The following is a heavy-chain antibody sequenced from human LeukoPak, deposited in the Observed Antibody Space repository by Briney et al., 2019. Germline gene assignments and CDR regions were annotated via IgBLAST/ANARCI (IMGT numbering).Heavy chain of an antibody. CDR2: IYYSGST. CDR3: ASVYSLYDN. V-gene: IGHV4-39*01. Sequence: PSETLSLTCTVSGGSISSSSYYWGWIRQPPGKGLEWIGSIYYSGSTYYNPSLKSRITISVDTSKNQFSLKLTSVTAADTAVYYCASVYSLYDNWGQGILVIVSS. J-gene: IGHJ4*02. D-gene: IGHD6-13*01. CDR1: GGSISSSSYY.